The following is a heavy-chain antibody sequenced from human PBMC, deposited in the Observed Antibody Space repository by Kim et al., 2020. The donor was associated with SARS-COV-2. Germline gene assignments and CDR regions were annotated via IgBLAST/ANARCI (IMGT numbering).Heavy chain of an antibody. D-gene: IGHD2-2*01. CDR2: MNPNSGNT. Sequence: ASVKVSCKASGYTFTSYDINWVRQATGQGLEWMGWMNPNSGNTGYAQKFQGRVTMTRNTSISTAYMELSSLRSEDTAVYYCARGTGASDIVVVPAAIGMDVWGQGTTVTVSS. J-gene: IGHJ6*02. CDR1: GYTFTSYD. CDR3: ARGTGASDIVVVPAAIGMDV. V-gene: IGHV1-8*01.